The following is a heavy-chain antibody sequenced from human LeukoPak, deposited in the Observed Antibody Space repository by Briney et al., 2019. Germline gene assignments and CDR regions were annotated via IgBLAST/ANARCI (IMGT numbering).Heavy chain of an antibody. J-gene: IGHJ6*02. V-gene: IGHV1-69*13. D-gene: IGHD1-14*01. CDR1: GGTFSSYA. CDR2: IIPIFGTA. CDR3: AREPESPKRALYGMDV. Sequence: ASVKVSCKASGGTFSSYAISWVRQAPGQGLEWMGGIIPIFGTANYAQKFQGRVTITADESTSTAYMELSSLRSEDTAVYYCAREPESPKRALYGMDVWGQGTTVIVSS.